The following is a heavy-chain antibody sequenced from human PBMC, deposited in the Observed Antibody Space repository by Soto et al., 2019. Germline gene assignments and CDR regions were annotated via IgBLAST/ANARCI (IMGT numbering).Heavy chain of an antibody. J-gene: IGHJ4*02. V-gene: IGHV4-39*02. D-gene: IGHD5-12*01. CDR3: ARDFGYSGNFDY. CDR2: IYYSGST. Sequence: SETLSLTCTVSGGSISSSSYYWGWIRQPPGKGLEWIGSIYYSGSTYYAPSLESRITINPDTSKNQFSLQLNSVTPEDTAVYYCARDFGYSGNFDYWGQGTLVTVSS. CDR1: GGSISSSSYY.